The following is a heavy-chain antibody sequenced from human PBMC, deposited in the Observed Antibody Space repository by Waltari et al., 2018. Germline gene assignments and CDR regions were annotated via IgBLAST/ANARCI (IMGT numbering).Heavy chain of an antibody. J-gene: IGHJ6*02. V-gene: IGHV1-69*01. D-gene: IGHD6-13*01. CDR2: IIPSFGTA. Sequence: QVQLVQSGAEVKKPGSSVKVSCKASGGTFSSYAISWVRQAPGQGLEWMGGIIPSFGTANYAQKFQGRVTITADESTSTAYMELSSLRSEDTAVYYCATPHGYSSSWYPGSDYYYYGMDVWGQGTTVTVSS. CDR3: ATPHGYSSSWYPGSDYYYYGMDV. CDR1: GGTFSSYA.